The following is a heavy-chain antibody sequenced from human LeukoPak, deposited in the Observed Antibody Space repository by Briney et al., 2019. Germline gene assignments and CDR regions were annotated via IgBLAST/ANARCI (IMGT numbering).Heavy chain of an antibody. CDR1: GYTFTGYY. Sequence: GASVKVSCKASGYTFTGYYMHWVRQAPGQGLEWMGWINPNSGGTNYAQKFQGRVTMTRDTSISTAYMELSMLRSDDTAVYYCARGGRYCSGGSCPNWFDPWGQGTLVTVSS. J-gene: IGHJ5*02. CDR3: ARGGRYCSGGSCPNWFDP. D-gene: IGHD2-15*01. CDR2: INPNSGGT. V-gene: IGHV1-2*02.